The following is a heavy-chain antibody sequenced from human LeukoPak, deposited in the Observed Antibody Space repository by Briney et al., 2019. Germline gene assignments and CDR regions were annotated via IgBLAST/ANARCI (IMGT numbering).Heavy chain of an antibody. V-gene: IGHV3-30*02. D-gene: IGHD2-2*01. J-gene: IGHJ6*04. CDR1: GFTFSSYG. CDR2: IRYDGSNK. Sequence: GGSLRLSCAASGFTFSSYGMHRVRQAPGKGLEWVAFIRYDGSNKYYADSVKGRFTISRDNSKNTLYLQMNSLRAEDTAVYYCAKDLQLGDIVVVPGFPMDVWGKGTTVTVSS. CDR3: AKDLQLGDIVVVPGFPMDV.